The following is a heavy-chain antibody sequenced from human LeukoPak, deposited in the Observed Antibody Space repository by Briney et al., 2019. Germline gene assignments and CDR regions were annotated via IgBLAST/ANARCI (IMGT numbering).Heavy chain of an antibody. D-gene: IGHD3-10*01. J-gene: IGHJ4*02. CDR3: AKDSTVRGAYY. V-gene: IGHV3-23*01. Sequence: GGSLRLSCAASGFTFSSYAMSWVRQAPGKGLEWVSAISGSGGSTYYADSVRGRFTISRDNSKNTLYLQMNSLRAEDTAVYYCAKDSTVRGAYYWGQGTLVTVSS. CDR2: ISGSGGST. CDR1: GFTFSSYA.